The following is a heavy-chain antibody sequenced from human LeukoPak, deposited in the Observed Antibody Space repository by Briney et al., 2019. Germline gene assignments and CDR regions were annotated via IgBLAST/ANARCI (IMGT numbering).Heavy chain of an antibody. CDR1: GDSISSYY. J-gene: IGHJ6*02. V-gene: IGHV4-4*07. Sequence: PSETLSLTCTVSGDSISSYYWSWIRQPAGKGLEWIGRIYTSGSTNYNPSLKSRVTMSVDTSKNQFSLKLSSVTAADTAVYYCARDLYKSGWLVRGMDVWGQGTTVTVSS. D-gene: IGHD6-19*01. CDR2: IYTSGST. CDR3: ARDLYKSGWLVRGMDV.